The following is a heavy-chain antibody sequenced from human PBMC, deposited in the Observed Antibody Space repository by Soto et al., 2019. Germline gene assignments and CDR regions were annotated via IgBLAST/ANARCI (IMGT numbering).Heavy chain of an antibody. CDR1: GGTFSSYT. CDR3: ARREWGISSWYGD. D-gene: IGHD6-13*01. J-gene: IGHJ4*02. Sequence: QVQLVQSGAEVKKPGSSVKVSCKASGGTFSSYTISWVRQAPGQGLEWMGRIIPILGIANYAQKFQGRVTITADKATSTAYLELSSLRSEDTAVYYCARREWGISSWYGDWGQGTLVTVSS. V-gene: IGHV1-69*02. CDR2: IIPILGIA.